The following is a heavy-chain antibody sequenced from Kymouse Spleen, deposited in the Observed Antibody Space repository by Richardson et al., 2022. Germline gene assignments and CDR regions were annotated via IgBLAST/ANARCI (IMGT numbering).Heavy chain of an antibody. D-gene: IGHD1-1*01. CDR3: ARDSGTTGTYYYYGMDV. V-gene: IGHV1-2*04. CDR2: INPNSGGT. Sequence: QVQLVQSGAEVKKPGASVKVSCKASGYTFTGYYMHWVRQAPGQGLEWMGWINPNSGGTNYAQKFQGWVTMTRDTSISTAYMELSRLRSDDTAVYYCARDSGTTGTYYYYGMDVWGQGTTVTVSS. CDR1: GYTFTGYY. J-gene: IGHJ6*02.